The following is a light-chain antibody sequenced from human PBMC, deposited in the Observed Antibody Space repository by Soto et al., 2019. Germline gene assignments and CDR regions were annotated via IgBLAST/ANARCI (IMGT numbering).Light chain of an antibody. V-gene: IGKV3-11*01. CDR1: QSVSSY. Sequence: EIVLTQSPATLSLSPGERATLSCRASQSVSSYLAWYQQKPGQAPRLLIYDASNRATGIPARFSGSGSGTDFTLTISSLEPEDVAVYHCQQRSNWPPLTFGGGTKVEIK. J-gene: IGKJ4*01. CDR2: DAS. CDR3: QQRSNWPPLT.